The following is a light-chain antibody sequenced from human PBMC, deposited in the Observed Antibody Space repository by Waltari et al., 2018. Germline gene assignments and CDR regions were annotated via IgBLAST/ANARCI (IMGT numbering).Light chain of an antibody. CDR1: SSAVGINSF. CDR2: DVS. Sequence: QSALTHPASVSGSPGLSITVSCTGISSAVGINSFVSCYQHHPGKAPKVVIYDVSYRPAGVSDRFSGSKSGNTASLTISGLQAEDEADYYCSSYTSNSAVFGGGTKVTVL. V-gene: IGLV2-14*03. J-gene: IGLJ3*02. CDR3: SSYTSNSAV.